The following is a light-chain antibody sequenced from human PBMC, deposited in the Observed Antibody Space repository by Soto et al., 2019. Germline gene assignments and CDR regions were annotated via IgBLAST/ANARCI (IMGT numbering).Light chain of an antibody. J-gene: IGLJ2*01. Sequence: QSALTQPPSASGTPGQRVTIPCSGSSSNIGSSTVSWYHQLPGSAPKLLIYGDHQRPSGIPDRFSGSKSGTSASLAISGLQSDDEADYYCAAWDDSLNAVLFGGGTKVTVL. CDR3: AAWDDSLNAVL. CDR2: GDH. V-gene: IGLV1-44*01. CDR1: SSNIGSST.